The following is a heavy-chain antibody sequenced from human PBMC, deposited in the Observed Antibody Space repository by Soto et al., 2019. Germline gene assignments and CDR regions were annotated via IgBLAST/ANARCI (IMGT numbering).Heavy chain of an antibody. D-gene: IGHD5-12*01. CDR2: IYYSGST. Sequence: SETLSLTYTVSGCSISSGDYYWSWIRQPPGKGLEWIGYIYYSGSTYYNPSLKSRVTISVDTSKNQFSLKLSSVTAADTAVYYCARAWLQLYYYGMDVWGQGTTVTVSS. CDR3: ARAWLQLYYYGMDV. V-gene: IGHV4-30-4*01. J-gene: IGHJ6*02. CDR1: GCSISSGDYY.